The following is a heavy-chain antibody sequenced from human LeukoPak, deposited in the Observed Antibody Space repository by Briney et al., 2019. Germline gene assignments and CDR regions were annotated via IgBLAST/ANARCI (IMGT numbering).Heavy chain of an antibody. J-gene: IGHJ4*02. V-gene: IGHV3-15*01. CDR1: GLSISNDW. CDR3: TLIQGWGSGSYYRDF. D-gene: IGHD3-10*01. CDR2: VKSKSAGETT. Sequence: GGSLRLSCAASGLSISNDWMSWVRQAPGKGLEWVARVKSKSAGETTDYAAPVKSRFTISRDDSKNTLYLQMNSLKTEDTAVYYCTLIQGWGSGSYYRDFWGQGTLVTVSS.